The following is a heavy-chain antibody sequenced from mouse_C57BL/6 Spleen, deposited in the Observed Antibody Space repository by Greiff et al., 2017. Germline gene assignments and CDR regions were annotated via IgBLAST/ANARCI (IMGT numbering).Heavy chain of an antibody. V-gene: IGHV1-54*01. CDR2: INPGSGGT. CDR1: GYAFTNYL. CDR3: ARTGNGYDGFAY. D-gene: IGHD2-2*01. J-gene: IGHJ3*01. Sequence: VQLQESGAELVRPGTSVKVSCKASGYAFTNYLIEWVKQRPGQGLEWIGVINPGSGGTNYNEKFKGKATLTADKSSSTAYMQLSSLTSEDSAVYFCARTGNGYDGFAYWGKGTLVTVPA.